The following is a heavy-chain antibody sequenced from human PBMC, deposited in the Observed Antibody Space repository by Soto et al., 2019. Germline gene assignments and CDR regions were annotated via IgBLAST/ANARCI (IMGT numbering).Heavy chain of an antibody. D-gene: IGHD4-17*01. CDR2: IYHSGTT. Sequence: QLQLQESGSGLVKPSQTLSLTCAVSGGSISSGGYSWSWIRQPPGKGLEWIGYIYHSGTTYYNPSLKSRVTISVDRSKNQFSLKLSSVTAADKAVYYCARAHYGDYGYGMDVWCQGTTVTVSS. V-gene: IGHV4-30-2*01. CDR1: GGSISSGGYS. J-gene: IGHJ6*02. CDR3: ARAHYGDYGYGMDV.